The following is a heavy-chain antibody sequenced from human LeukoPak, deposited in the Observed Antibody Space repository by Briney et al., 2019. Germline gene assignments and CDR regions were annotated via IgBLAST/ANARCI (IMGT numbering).Heavy chain of an antibody. CDR3: ARQTAFDF. V-gene: IGHV3-7*01. CDR2: IKQDGSEK. CDR1: GFTFSSYA. Sequence: PGGSLRLSCAASGFTFSSYAMSWVRQAPGKGLEWVANIKQDGSEKHYVDSVKGRFTISRDNAKNSLYLQMNSLRAEDTAVYYCARQTAFDFWGQGTMVTVSS. J-gene: IGHJ3*01.